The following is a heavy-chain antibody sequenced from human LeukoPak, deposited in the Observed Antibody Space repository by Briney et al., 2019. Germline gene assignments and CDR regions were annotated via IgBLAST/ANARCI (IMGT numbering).Heavy chain of an antibody. V-gene: IGHV4-4*07. CDR2: IYTSGST. J-gene: IGHJ4*02. Sequence: SETLSLTCTVSGGSISRYHWSWIRQPAGKGLEWIGRIYTSGSTNYNPSLKSRVTMSVDTSKNQFSLKLSSVTAADTAVYYCARGAYYYGSGKIFDYWGQGTLVTVSS. CDR3: ARGAYYYGSGKIFDY. D-gene: IGHD3-10*01. CDR1: GGSISRYH.